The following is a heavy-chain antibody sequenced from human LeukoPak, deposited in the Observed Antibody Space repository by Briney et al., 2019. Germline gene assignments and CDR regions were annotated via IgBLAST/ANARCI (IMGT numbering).Heavy chain of an antibody. D-gene: IGHD3-3*01. V-gene: IGHV3-23*01. CDR1: GFTFSGYA. J-gene: IGHJ2*01. CDR2: LSGSGIYT. Sequence: GGSLRLSCAASGFTFSGYAMSWVRQAPRKGPEWVSALSGSGIYTYYADSVKGRFTISRDNSKNMLYLQMNSLRDEDTAVYYCASFSWYFDLWGRGTLVTVSS. CDR3: ASFSWYFDL.